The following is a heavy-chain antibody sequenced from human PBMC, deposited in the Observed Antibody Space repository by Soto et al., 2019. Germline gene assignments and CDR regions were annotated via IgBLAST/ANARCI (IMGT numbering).Heavy chain of an antibody. J-gene: IGHJ3*02. CDR2: ISSSSSYI. V-gene: IGHV3-21*01. D-gene: IGHD5-18*01. CDR1: GFTFSSYS. CDR3: ARLQRGYDAFDI. Sequence: EVQLVESGGGLVKPGGSLRLSCAASGFTFSSYSMNWVRQAPGKGLEWVSAISSSSSYIYYADSVKGRFTISRDNAKNSLDLQMNSLRAEDTAVDDCARLQRGYDAFDIWGQGTMVTVSS.